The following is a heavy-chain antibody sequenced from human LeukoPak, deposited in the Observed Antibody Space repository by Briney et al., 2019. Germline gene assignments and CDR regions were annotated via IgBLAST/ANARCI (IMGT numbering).Heavy chain of an antibody. CDR2: IGISSGNT. CDR3: VRDHNYAFDN. V-gene: IGHV3-48*04. D-gene: IGHD1-1*01. J-gene: IGHJ4*02. CDR1: GFPFSDYS. Sequence: GGSLRLSCTASGFPFSDYSMNWVRQAPGKGLEWISYIGISSGNTKYADSVKGRFTTSADNARNSLYLQMNSLRVEDTAVYYCVRDHNYAFDNWGQGTLVSVSS.